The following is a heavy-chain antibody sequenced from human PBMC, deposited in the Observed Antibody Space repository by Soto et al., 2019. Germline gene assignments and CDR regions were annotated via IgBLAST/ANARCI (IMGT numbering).Heavy chain of an antibody. CDR3: ARARDYDFWSGYYRAFDY. CDR1: GFTFSDYY. J-gene: IGHJ4*02. CDR2: ISSSSSYT. V-gene: IGHV3-11*06. Sequence: GGSLRLSCAASGFTFSDYYMSWIRQAPGKGLEWVSYISSSSSYTNYADSVKGRFTISRDNAKNSLYLQMNSLRAEDTAVYYCARARDYDFWSGYYRAFDYWGQGTLVTVSS. D-gene: IGHD3-3*01.